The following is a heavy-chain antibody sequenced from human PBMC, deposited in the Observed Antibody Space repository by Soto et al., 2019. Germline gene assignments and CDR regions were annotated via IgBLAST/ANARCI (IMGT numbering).Heavy chain of an antibody. CDR2: IIPILGTT. D-gene: IGHD5-12*01. V-gene: IGHV1-69*13. CDR3: AAGGRDGYIK. CDR1: RYTFNNYA. J-gene: IGHJ4*02. Sequence: GASVKVSCKASRYTFNNYAITWVRQAPGQGLEWMGGIIPILGTTKYAQKFQGRVTMTADESTSTAYMELSSLRSEDRAVYYCAAGGRDGYIKWGQGTQVTVSS.